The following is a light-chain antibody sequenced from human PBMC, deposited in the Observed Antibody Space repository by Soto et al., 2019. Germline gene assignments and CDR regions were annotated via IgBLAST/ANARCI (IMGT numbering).Light chain of an antibody. CDR1: QSISSNY. CDR2: GAS. Sequence: DIVLTQSPGTLSLSSGERATLSCRASQSISSNYLAWYQQKPGQAPRLLIYGASIRATGIPDRFGGSGSGTDFTLTISRLEPEDFAVYYCQQYASSPLTFGGGTKVEIK. V-gene: IGKV3-20*01. CDR3: QQYASSPLT. J-gene: IGKJ4*01.